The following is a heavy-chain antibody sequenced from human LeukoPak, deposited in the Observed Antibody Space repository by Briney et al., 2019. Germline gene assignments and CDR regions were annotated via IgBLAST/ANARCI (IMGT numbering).Heavy chain of an antibody. CDR2: IYYSGST. CDR1: GDSISTGGDS. V-gene: IGHV4-61*08. J-gene: IGHJ5*02. CDR3: ARDSSGYSSSWYWFDP. Sequence: QSSETLSLTCDVSGDSISTGGDSCSWLRQPPGKGLEWIGYIYYSGSTNYNPSLKSRVTISVDTSKNQFSLKLSSVTAADTAVYYCARDSSGYSSSWYWFDPWGQGTLVTVSS. D-gene: IGHD6-13*01.